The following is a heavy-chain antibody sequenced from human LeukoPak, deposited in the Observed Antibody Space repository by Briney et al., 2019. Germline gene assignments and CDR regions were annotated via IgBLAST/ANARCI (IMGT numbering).Heavy chain of an antibody. J-gene: IGHJ2*01. CDR3: AKTPREVSVYWYFDL. V-gene: IGHV3-53*05. CDR1: GFTVSINS. Sequence: GGSLRLSCTVSGFTVSINSMSWVRQAPGKGLEWVSFIYSGGNTHYSDSVKGRFTISRDNSKNTLYLQMNSLRAEDTAVYYCAKTPREVSVYWYFDLWGRGTLVAVSS. CDR2: IYSGGNT. D-gene: IGHD3-3*01.